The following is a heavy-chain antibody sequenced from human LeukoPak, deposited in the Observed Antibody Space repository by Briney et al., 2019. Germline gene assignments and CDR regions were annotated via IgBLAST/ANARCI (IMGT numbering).Heavy chain of an antibody. J-gene: IGHJ4*02. CDR1: GCTFSSYV. CDR2: FIPIFGTA. V-gene: IGHV1-69*01. Sequence: SVKVSCKASGCTFSSYVISWVRQAPGQGLEWLGGFIPIFGTANYAQKFQGRVTITADESTSTAYMELSSLRSEDTAVYYCARAQTEYSGYDSPPYFDYWGQGTLVTVSS. CDR3: ARAQTEYSGYDSPPYFDY. D-gene: IGHD5-12*01.